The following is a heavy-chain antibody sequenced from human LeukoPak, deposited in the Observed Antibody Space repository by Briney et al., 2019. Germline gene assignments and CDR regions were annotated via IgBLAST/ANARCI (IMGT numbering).Heavy chain of an antibody. CDR2: IRSKANSYAT. CDR3: TRHLYYDSSGYYSPLTSMDV. CDR1: GFTFSGSA. V-gene: IGHV3-73*01. J-gene: IGHJ6*03. Sequence: GGSLRLSCAASGFTFSGSAMHWVRQASGKGLEWVGRIRSKANSYATAYAASVKGRFTISRDDSKNTAYLQMNSLKTEDTAVYYCTRHLYYDSSGYYSPLTSMDVWGKGTTVTISS. D-gene: IGHD3-22*01.